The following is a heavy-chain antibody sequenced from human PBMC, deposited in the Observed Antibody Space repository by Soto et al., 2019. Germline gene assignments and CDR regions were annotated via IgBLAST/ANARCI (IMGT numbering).Heavy chain of an antibody. J-gene: IGHJ6*02. CDR1: GFTFSSYW. D-gene: IGHD2-2*01. V-gene: IGHV3-7*03. Sequence: EVQLVESGGGLVQPGGSLRLSCAASGFTFSSYWMSWVRQAPGKGLEWVANIKQDGSEKYYVDSVKGRFTISRDNAKNSLYLQMNSLRAEDTAVYYCARGTRSEPRWYQLLSTLRGDYGMDVWGQGTTVTVSS. CDR2: IKQDGSEK. CDR3: ARGTRSEPRWYQLLSTLRGDYGMDV.